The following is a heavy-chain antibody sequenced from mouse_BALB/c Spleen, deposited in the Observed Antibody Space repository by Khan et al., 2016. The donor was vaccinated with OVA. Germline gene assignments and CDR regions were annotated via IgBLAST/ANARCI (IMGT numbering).Heavy chain of an antibody. CDR2: LIAGGSK. CDR3: AKDPPYYGLDY. CDR1: GFSFTAYA. Sequence: QVQLKESGPGLVAPSQSLSITCTVSGFSFTAYAVSWIRQTPGKGLEWLGVLIAGGSKNYNSELKSSLSITNNNSNNQTLLKVNSRQTDDTAIYYCAKDPPYYGLDYWGQGTSVTVSA. J-gene: IGHJ4*01. V-gene: IGHV2-6-5*01.